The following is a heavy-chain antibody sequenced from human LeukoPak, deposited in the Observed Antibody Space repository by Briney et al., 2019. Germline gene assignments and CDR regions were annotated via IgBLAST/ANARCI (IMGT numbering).Heavy chain of an antibody. CDR3: ARDRIAAAGTYYGMDV. D-gene: IGHD6-13*01. CDR1: GGSNSSGNY. V-gene: IGHV4-61*02. J-gene: IGHJ6*02. CDR2: IYTSGST. Sequence: PSETLSLTCTVSGGSNSSGNYWSWIRQPAGKGLEWIGRIYTSGSTNYNPSLKSRVTISVDTSKNQFSLKLSSVTAADTAVYYCARDRIAAAGTYYGMDVWGQGTTVTVSS.